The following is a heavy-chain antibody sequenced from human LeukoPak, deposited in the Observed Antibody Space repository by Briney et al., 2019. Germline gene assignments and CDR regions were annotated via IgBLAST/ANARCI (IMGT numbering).Heavy chain of an antibody. D-gene: IGHD2-15*01. CDR1: GGSISSYY. CDR2: IYYSGST. V-gene: IGHV4-59*01. J-gene: IGHJ4*02. CDR3: ARGGPAILDY. Sequence: SETLSLTCTVSGGSISSYYWSWIRQPPGKGLEWIGYIYYSGSTNYNPSLKSRVTISVDTSKNQFSLKLSSVTAADTAVYYCARGGPAILDYWGQGILVTVSS.